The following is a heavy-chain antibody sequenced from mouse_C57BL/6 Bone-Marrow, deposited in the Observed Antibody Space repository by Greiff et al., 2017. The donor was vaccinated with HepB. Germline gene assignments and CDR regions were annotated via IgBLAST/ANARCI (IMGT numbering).Heavy chain of an antibody. CDR1: GFTFSSYT. Sequence: EVNLVESGGGLVKPGGSLKLSCAASGFTFSSYTMSWVRQTPEKRLEWVATISGGGGNTYYPDSVKGRFTISRDNAKNTLYLQMSSLRSEDTALYYCARSEGDLMDYWGQGTSVTVSS. J-gene: IGHJ4*01. V-gene: IGHV5-9*01. CDR2: ISGGGGNT. CDR3: ARSEGDLMDY.